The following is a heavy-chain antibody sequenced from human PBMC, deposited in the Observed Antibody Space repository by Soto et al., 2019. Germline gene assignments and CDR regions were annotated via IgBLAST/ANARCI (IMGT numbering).Heavy chain of an antibody. CDR2: ISTYNGNT. V-gene: IGHV1-18*01. Sequence: QVQLVQSGAEVKKPGASVKVSCKASGYTFARSGISWVRQAPGRGLEWVGWISTYNGNTNYALKLQGRGIMTADTSTSTAYMELRSLRSDDTAVYYCARDHCSSSKCYVEYWGQGTLVTVSS. D-gene: IGHD6-13*01. CDR3: ARDHCSSSKCYVEY. CDR1: GYTFARSG. J-gene: IGHJ4*02.